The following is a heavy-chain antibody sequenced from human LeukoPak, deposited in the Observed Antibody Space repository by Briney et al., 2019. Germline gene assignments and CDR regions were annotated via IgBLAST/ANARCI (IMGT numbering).Heavy chain of an antibody. D-gene: IGHD6-19*01. J-gene: IGHJ4*02. V-gene: IGHV1-18*01. Sequence: ASVKVSCKASGYTFTSYGISWVRQAPGQGLEWMGWISAYNGNTNYAQKLQGRVTMTTDTSTSTAYMQLRSLRSDDTAVYYCARLTQRAFWSSGWYWVHDYWGQGTLVTVSS. CDR1: GYTFTSYG. CDR3: ARLTQRAFWSSGWYWVHDY. CDR2: ISAYNGNT.